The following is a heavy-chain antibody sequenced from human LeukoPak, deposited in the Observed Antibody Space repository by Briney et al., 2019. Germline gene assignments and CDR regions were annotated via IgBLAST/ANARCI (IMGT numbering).Heavy chain of an antibody. CDR2: IGTSSTFI. Sequence: GGSLRLSCAASGFTFTSYTMNSVRQAPGKGLEWVSSIGTSSTFIYYADSVKGRFTISRDNAKNSLFLQMNSLRAEATAVYYCAKAHPGFDYWGQGTLVTVSS. CDR1: GFTFTSYT. J-gene: IGHJ4*02. V-gene: IGHV3-21*01. CDR3: AKAHPGFDY.